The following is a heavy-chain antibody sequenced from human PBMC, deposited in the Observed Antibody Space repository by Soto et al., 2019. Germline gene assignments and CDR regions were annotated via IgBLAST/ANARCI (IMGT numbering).Heavy chain of an antibody. CDR2: ISGSGGST. V-gene: IGHV3-23*01. CDR3: AKDLNDYSNYVGWFDP. Sequence: GGSLRLSCAASGFTFSSYAMSWVRQAPGKGLEWVSAISGSGGSTYYADSVKGRFTISRDNSKNTLYLQMNSLRAEDTAVYYCAKDLNDYSNYVGWFDPWGQGTLVTVSS. CDR1: GFTFSSYA. J-gene: IGHJ5*02. D-gene: IGHD4-4*01.